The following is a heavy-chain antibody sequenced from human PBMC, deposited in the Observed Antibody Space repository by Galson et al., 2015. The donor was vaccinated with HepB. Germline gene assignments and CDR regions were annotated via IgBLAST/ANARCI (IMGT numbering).Heavy chain of an antibody. CDR2: INRDGDKT. Sequence: SLRLSCAASGFTFDEYSMQWVRQTPGKGLEWVSLINRDGDKTYYADSVKGRFTISRDNSKNSLYLQMNSLSSEDTAVYFCAKELRVGTWTSLDSWGQGTQVTVSS. V-gene: IGHV3-43*01. CDR1: GFTFDEYS. CDR3: AKELRVGTWTSLDS. D-gene: IGHD3/OR15-3a*01. J-gene: IGHJ4*02.